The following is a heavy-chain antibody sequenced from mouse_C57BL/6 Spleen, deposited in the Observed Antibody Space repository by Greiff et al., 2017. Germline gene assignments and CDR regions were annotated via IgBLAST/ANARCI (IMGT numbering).Heavy chain of an antibody. CDR1: GYTFTSYW. J-gene: IGHJ4*01. CDR3: AKFYDGYYPYAMDY. D-gene: IGHD2-3*01. V-gene: IGHV1-53*01. CDR2: INPSNGGT. Sequence: QVQLKQPGTELVKPGASVQLSCKASGYTFTSYWMHWVKQRPGQGLEWLGNINPSNGGTKYNEKFQSKATLTVDNSSRTAYMQLSSLTSEVSAVYYCAKFYDGYYPYAMDYWGQGTSVTVSS.